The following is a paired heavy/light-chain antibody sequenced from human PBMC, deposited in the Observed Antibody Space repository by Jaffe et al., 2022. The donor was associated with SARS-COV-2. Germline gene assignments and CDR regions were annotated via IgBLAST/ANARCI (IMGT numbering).Light chain of an antibody. J-gene: IGKJ1*01. CDR3: QQYNSWLRT. CDR2: GAS. Sequence: EIVMTQSPATLSVSPGERATLSCRASQSVSSNLAWYQQKPGQAPRLLIYGASTRATAIPARFSGSGSGTEFTLTISSLQSEDFAVYYCQQYNSWLRTFGQGTKVDIK. CDR1: QSVSSN. V-gene: IGKV3-15*01.
Heavy chain of an antibody. CDR2: IYYSGNT. D-gene: IGHD6-13*01. CDR1: GGSISSISYY. CDR3: ADIAAVTRGDSDY. V-gene: IGHV4-39*01. J-gene: IGHJ4*02. Sequence: QLQLQESGPGLVKPSETLSLICSVSGGSISSISYYWGWIRQSPGKGLEWIGTIYYSGNTEYNPSLKSRVTISVDTSKNQFSLKLTSVTAADTAVYYCADIAAVTRGDSDYWGQGTLVTVSS.